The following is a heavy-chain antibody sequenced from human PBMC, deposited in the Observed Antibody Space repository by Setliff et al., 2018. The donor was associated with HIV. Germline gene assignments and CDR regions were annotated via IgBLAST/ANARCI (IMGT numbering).Heavy chain of an antibody. CDR1: GYTFTSYA. J-gene: IGHJ5*02. CDR2: INAGNGNT. D-gene: IGHD3-22*01. Sequence: ASVKVSCKASGYTFTSYAMHWVRQAPGQRLEWMGWINAGNGNTKYSQKFQGGVTITRDTSASTAYMELSSLRPDDTAVYYCAREALAWYHYDSSGYSNWFDPWGQGTLVTVSS. CDR3: AREALAWYHYDSSGYSNWFDP. V-gene: IGHV1-3*01.